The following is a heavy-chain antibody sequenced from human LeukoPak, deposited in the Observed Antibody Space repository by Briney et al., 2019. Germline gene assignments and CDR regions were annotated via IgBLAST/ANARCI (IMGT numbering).Heavy chain of an antibody. V-gene: IGHV3-30*02. D-gene: IGHD5-18*01. CDR1: GFTFSSYG. CDR2: IRYDGSNK. J-gene: IGHJ4*02. Sequence: PGGSLRLFCAASGFTFSSYGMHWVRQAPGKGLEWVAFIRYDGSNKYYADSVKGRFTISRDNSKNTLYLQMNSLRAEDTAVYYCAKSRGYSYGYPFDYRGQGTLVTVSS. CDR3: AKSRGYSYGYPFDY.